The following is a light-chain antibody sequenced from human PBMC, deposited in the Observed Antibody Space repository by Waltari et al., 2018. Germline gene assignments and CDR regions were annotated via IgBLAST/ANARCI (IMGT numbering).Light chain of an antibody. CDR3: SSYTSSSTLGVV. CDR2: DV. CDR1: SSEVGGYNY. Sequence: QSALTQPAPVSGSPGQSITISCPGTSSEVGGYNYVSWYQQTSGKAPKLMIYDVSNPCSGSKSGNTASLTISGLQAEDEADYYFSSYTSSSTLGVVFGGGTKLTVL. J-gene: IGLJ2*01. V-gene: IGLV2-14*03.